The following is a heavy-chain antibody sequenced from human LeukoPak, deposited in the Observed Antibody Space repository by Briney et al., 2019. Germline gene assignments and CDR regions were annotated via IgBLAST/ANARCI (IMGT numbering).Heavy chain of an antibody. D-gene: IGHD3-9*01. J-gene: IGHJ4*02. CDR1: GGSISSGGYY. CDR3: ARGDYDILTGYYAFDY. Sequence: PSETLSLTCTVSGGSISSGGYYWSWIRQHPGKGLEWIGYIYYSGSTYYNPSLKSRVTTSADTSKNQFSLKLSSVTAADTAVYYCARGDYDILTGYYAFDYWGQGTLVTVSS. V-gene: IGHV4-31*03. CDR2: IYYSGST.